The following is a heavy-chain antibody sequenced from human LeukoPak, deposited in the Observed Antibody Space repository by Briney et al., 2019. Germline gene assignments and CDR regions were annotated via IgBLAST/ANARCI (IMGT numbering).Heavy chain of an antibody. V-gene: IGHV3-21*01. D-gene: IGHD3-16*01. CDR3: ARIGSNGYYLDC. CDR1: GFTFSSYS. J-gene: IGHJ4*02. CDR2: IISSSSYI. Sequence: PGGSLRLSCAASGFTFSSYSMNWVRQAPGKGLEWVSFIISSSSYIYYADPVKGRFTISRDNAKNSLYLQMNSLRAEDTAVYYCARIGSNGYYLDCWGQGTLVIVSS.